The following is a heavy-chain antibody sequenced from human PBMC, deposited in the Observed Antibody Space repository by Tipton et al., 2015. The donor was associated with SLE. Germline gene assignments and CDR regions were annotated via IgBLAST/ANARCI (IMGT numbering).Heavy chain of an antibody. J-gene: IGHJ4*02. D-gene: IGHD5-12*01. V-gene: IGHV4-39*07. Sequence: TLSLTCTVSGDSISSNTYYWAWIRQPPGKGLEWIGTIYHSGNTYYNPSLKSRLTLSVDTSKNQFSLKLTSVTAADTAVYYCARGHTGYELYFDYWGQGNLVTVSS. CDR3: ARGHTGYELYFDY. CDR2: IYHSGNT. CDR1: GDSISSNTYY.